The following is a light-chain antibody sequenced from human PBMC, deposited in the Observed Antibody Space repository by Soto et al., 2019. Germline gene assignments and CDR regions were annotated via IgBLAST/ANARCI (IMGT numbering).Light chain of an antibody. J-gene: IGLJ3*02. CDR2: DVS. V-gene: IGLV2-11*01. CDR3: CSYAGSYTWV. Sequence: QSALTQPRSVSGSPGQSVTISCTGTSSDVGGYNYVSWYQRHPGKAPKLMIYDVSKRPSGVPDRFSGSKSGNTASLTISGIQAEDEADYYCCSYAGSYTWVFGGGTKLTVL. CDR1: SSDVGGYNY.